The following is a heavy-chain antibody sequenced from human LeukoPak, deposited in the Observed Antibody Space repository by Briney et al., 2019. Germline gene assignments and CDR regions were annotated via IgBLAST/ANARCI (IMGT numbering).Heavy chain of an antibody. Sequence: GGSLRLSCAASGFTFSSYSMNWVRQAPGKGLEWVSAISGSGGSTYYADSVKGRFTISRDNSKNTLYLQMNSLRAEDTAVYYCVPASVYGMDVWGQGTTVTVSS. J-gene: IGHJ6*02. D-gene: IGHD2-2*01. CDR3: VPASVYGMDV. V-gene: IGHV3-23*01. CDR2: ISGSGGST. CDR1: GFTFSSYS.